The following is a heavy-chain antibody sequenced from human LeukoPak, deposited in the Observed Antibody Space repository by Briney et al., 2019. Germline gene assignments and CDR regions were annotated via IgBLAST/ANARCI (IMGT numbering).Heavy chain of an antibody. Sequence: GGSLRLSCAASGFTFSSYAMSWVRQARGKGLKWVSDISGSGGSTYYADSVKGRFTISRDNSKNTLYLQMNSLRAEDTAVYYCAKDSVDYYDSSGYYSPFDYWGQGTLVTVSS. J-gene: IGHJ4*02. D-gene: IGHD3-22*01. CDR1: GFTFSSYA. V-gene: IGHV3-23*01. CDR3: AKDSVDYYDSSGYYSPFDY. CDR2: ISGSGGST.